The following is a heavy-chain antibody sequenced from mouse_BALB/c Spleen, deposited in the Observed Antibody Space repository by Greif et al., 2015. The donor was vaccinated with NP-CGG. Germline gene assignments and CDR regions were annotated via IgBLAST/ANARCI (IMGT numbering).Heavy chain of an antibody. Sequence: VKLMESGAELAKPGASVKMSCKASGYTFTSYWMHWVKQRPGQGLEWIGYINPSTGYTEYNQKFKDKATLTADKSSSTAYMQLSSLTSEDSAVYYCAIYYGNYAMDYWGQGTSVTVSS. CDR3: AIYYGNYAMDY. J-gene: IGHJ4*01. V-gene: IGHV1-7*01. D-gene: IGHD2-1*01. CDR1: GYTFTSYW. CDR2: INPSTGYT.